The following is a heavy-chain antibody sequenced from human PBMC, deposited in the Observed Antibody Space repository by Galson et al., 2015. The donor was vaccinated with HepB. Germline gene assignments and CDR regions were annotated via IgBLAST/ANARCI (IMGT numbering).Heavy chain of an antibody. V-gene: IGHV3-23*01. CDR2: ISGSGGST. CDR1: GFTFSSYA. Sequence: SLRLSCAASGFTFSSYAMSWVRQAPGKGLEWVSAISGSGGSTYYADSVKGRFTISRDNSKNTLYLQMNSLRAEDTAVYYCAKDLVGATVLVDAFDIWGQGTMVTVSS. J-gene: IGHJ3*02. D-gene: IGHD1-26*01. CDR3: AKDLVGATVLVDAFDI.